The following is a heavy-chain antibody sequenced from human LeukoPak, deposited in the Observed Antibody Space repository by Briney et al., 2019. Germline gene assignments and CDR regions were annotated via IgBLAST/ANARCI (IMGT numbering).Heavy chain of an antibody. D-gene: IGHD1-7*01. J-gene: IGHJ4*02. CDR2: ISAYNGNT. CDR3: ARGGREDHNWNYMYFDY. V-gene: IGHV1-18*01. CDR1: GYTFTSYG. Sequence: ASVKVSCKASGYTFTSYGISWVRQAPGQGLEWMGWISAYNGNTSYAQKFQGRVTMTRDTSTSTVYMELSSLRSEDTAVCYCARGGREDHNWNYMYFDYWGQGTLVTASS.